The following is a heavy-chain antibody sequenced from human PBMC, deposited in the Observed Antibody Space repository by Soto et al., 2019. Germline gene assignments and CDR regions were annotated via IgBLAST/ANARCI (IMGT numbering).Heavy chain of an antibody. J-gene: IGHJ6*02. D-gene: IGHD5-12*01. Sequence: ASVKVSCKASGYTFTGYYMHWVRQAPGQGLEWMGWINPNSGGTNYAQKFQGWVTMTRDTSISTAYMELSRLRSEDTAVYYCARSYIVATISPNDPGVFTPYYYGMDVWGQGTTVTVSS. V-gene: IGHV1-2*04. CDR1: GYTFTGYY. CDR2: INPNSGGT. CDR3: ARSYIVATISPNDPGVFTPYYYGMDV.